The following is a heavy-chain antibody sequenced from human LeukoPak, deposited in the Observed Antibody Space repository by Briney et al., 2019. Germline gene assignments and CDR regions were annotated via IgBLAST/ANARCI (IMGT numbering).Heavy chain of an antibody. J-gene: IGHJ3*02. CDR1: GGSISSGGYY. V-gene: IGHV4-31*03. CDR2: IYYSGST. CDR3: ARVMGAGAFDI. Sequence: SETLSPTCTVSGGSISSGGYYWSWIRQHPGKGLEWIGYIYYSGSTYYNPSLKSRVTISVDTSKNQFSLKLNSVTAADTAVYYCARVMGAGAFDIWGQGTMVTVSS. D-gene: IGHD1-26*01.